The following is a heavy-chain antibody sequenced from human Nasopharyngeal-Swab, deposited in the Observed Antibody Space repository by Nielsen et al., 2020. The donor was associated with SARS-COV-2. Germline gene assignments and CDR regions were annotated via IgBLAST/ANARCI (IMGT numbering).Heavy chain of an antibody. Sequence: WVRQAPGQGLEWMGGIIPIFGTANYAQKFQGRVTITADESTSTAYMGLSSLRSEDTAVYYCARGFWGRTTGTTRYDAFDIWGQGTMGTVSS. CDR2: IIPIFGTA. D-gene: IGHD1-1*01. V-gene: IGHV1-69*01. J-gene: IGHJ3*02. CDR3: ARGFWGRTTGTTRYDAFDI.